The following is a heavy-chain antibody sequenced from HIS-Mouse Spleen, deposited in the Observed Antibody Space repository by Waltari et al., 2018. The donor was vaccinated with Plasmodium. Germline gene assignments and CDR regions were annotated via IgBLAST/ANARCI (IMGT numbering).Heavy chain of an antibody. CDR2: INHSGST. CDR3: ARGRVLGTSSGYFDL. V-gene: IGHV4-34*01. D-gene: IGHD3-10*01. Sequence: QVQLQQWGAGLLKPSETLSLTCAVYGGSFSGYYWSWIRQPPGKGLEWIGEINHSGSTNYNPSLKSRVTISVDTSKNQFSLKLSFVTAADTAVYYCARGRVLGTSSGYFDLWGRGTLVTVSS. J-gene: IGHJ2*01. CDR1: GGSFSGYY.